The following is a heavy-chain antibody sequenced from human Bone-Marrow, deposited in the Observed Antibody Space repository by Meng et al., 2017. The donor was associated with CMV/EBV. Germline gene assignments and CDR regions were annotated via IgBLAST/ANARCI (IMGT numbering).Heavy chain of an antibody. Sequence: QVQLQESGPGLVKPSQTLSLTCTVSGGSISSGGYYWSWIRQHPGKGLEWIGYIYYSGSTYYNPSLKSRVTISVDTSKNQSSLKLSSVTAADTAVYYCARERVVVVPAAMGGYFDYWGQGTLVTVSS. V-gene: IGHV4-31*03. J-gene: IGHJ4*02. CDR1: GGSISSGGYY. CDR2: IYYSGST. D-gene: IGHD2-2*01. CDR3: ARERVVVVPAAMGGYFDY.